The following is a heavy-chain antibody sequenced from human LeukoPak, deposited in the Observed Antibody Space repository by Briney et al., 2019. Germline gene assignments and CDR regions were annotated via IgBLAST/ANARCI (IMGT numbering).Heavy chain of an antibody. V-gene: IGHV1-2*02. Sequence: GASVKVSCKASGYTFTGYYMHWVRQAPGQGLEWMGWISPNSGGTNYAQKFQGRVTMTRDTSISTAYMELSRLRSDDTAVYYCAREVQQLVNNWFDPWGQGTLVTVSS. CDR3: AREVQQLVNNWFDP. J-gene: IGHJ5*02. D-gene: IGHD6-6*01. CDR2: ISPNSGGT. CDR1: GYTFTGYY.